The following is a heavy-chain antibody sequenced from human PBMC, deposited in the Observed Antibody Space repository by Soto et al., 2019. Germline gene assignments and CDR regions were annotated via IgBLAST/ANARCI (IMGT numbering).Heavy chain of an antibody. Sequence: EVQLVESGGDLIQPGRLLRLSCAASGFSFSEYAMHWVRHAPGKGLEWVSGINWNSGKVVYADSVKGRFTISRDNAKNSLYLQMYSLTPEDTALYYCTTDISRDYFLYYFDHWGQGTLVTVSS. CDR1: GFSFSEYA. CDR2: INWNSGKV. J-gene: IGHJ4*02. V-gene: IGHV3-9*01. CDR3: TTDISRDYFLYYFDH. D-gene: IGHD4-17*01.